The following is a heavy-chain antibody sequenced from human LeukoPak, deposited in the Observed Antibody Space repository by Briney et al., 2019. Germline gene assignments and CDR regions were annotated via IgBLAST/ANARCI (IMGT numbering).Heavy chain of an antibody. CDR3: ARFNGGDSTGCFDL. D-gene: IGHD4-23*01. CDR1: GFAFNSYG. J-gene: IGHJ2*01. V-gene: IGHV3-33*01. Sequence: GGSLRLSCAASGFAFNSYGMHWVRQAPGKGLEWVALIWYDGSNQDYIDSVKGRFTISRANSKNTLYLQMSSLRADDAAVYYCARFNGGDSTGCFDLWGRGTLVTVSS. CDR2: IWYDGSNQ.